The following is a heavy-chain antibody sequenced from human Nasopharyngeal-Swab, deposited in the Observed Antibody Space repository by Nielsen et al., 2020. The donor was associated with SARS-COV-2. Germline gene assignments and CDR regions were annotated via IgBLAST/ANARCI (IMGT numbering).Heavy chain of an antibody. V-gene: IGHV3-30*02. J-gene: IGHJ6*02. CDR1: GFTFTSHG. CDR2: IRNDGSNK. D-gene: IGHD2-21*01. Sequence: GESLKISCAASGFTFTSHGMHWVRQAPGEGLDWVAFIRNDGSNKNYADSVKGRFTISRDNSKNTLYLQMNSLRVEDTALYYCAKAPYLRGLDVWGQGTTVTVSS. CDR3: AKAPYLRGLDV.